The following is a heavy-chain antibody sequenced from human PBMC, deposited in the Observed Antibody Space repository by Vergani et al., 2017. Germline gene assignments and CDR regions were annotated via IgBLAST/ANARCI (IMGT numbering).Heavy chain of an antibody. J-gene: IGHJ3*02. CDR3: ARGGLPDAFDI. CDR2: IYTSGST. V-gene: IGHV4-61*02. D-gene: IGHD3-10*01. Sequence: QVQLPESGPGLVKPSQTLSLTCTVSGGSISSGSYYWSWIRQPAGKGLEWIGRIYTSGSTNYNPSLKSRVTISVDTSKNQFSLKLRSVTAADTAAYFCARGGLPDAFDIWGQGTLVTVSS. CDR1: GGSISSGSYY.